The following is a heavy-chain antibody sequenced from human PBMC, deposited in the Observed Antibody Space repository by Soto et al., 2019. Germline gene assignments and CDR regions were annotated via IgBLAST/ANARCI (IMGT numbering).Heavy chain of an antibody. Sequence: SETLSLTCAVSGGFITNDCWSWIRQPPGKGLEWIGYVYHTGSTNYKPSLKSRVTISVDKSKNQFSLKLTSVTAADTAVYYCARHPIRYYDVLTGQIVYPEFNWVDPWGHGILVTVS. V-gene: IGHV4-59*08. CDR1: GGFITNDC. D-gene: IGHD3-9*01. CDR3: ARHPIRYYDVLTGQIVYPEFNWVDP. J-gene: IGHJ5*02. CDR2: VYHTGST.